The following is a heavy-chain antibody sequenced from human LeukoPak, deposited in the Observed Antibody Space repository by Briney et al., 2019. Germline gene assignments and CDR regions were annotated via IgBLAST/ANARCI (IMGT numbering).Heavy chain of an antibody. CDR2: ISGSGST. V-gene: IGHV3-23*01. J-gene: IGHJ6*02. Sequence: PGGSLRLSCAASGFTFSTYAMNWVRQAPGKGLEWVSGISGSGSTYYADSMKGRFAISRDNSKNTLSLQVNSLRAEDTAVYYCAKGPYYGSGSSYYYYGLDVWGQGTTVTVSS. CDR1: GFTFSTYA. CDR3: AKGPYYGSGSSYYYYGLDV. D-gene: IGHD3-10*01.